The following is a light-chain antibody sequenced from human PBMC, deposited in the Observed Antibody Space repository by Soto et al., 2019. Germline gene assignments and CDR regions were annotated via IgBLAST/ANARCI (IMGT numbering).Light chain of an antibody. Sequence: EIVLTQSPGTLSWSPGERATLSCRASQSVSSSYLAWYLQKPGQAPRLLIYGASSRATGIPDRFSGSGSGTDFTLTISRLEPEDFAVYYCQQFGNSPYTFGQGTRLEIK. J-gene: IGKJ2*01. CDR3: QQFGNSPYT. V-gene: IGKV3-20*01. CDR2: GAS. CDR1: QSVSSSY.